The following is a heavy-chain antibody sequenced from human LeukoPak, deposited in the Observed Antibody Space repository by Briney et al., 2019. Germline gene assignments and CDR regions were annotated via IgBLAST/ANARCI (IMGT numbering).Heavy chain of an antibody. Sequence: SETLSLTCAVYGGSFSGYYWSWIRQPPGKGLEWIGEINHSGSTNYNPSLKSRVTISVDTSKNQFSLKLSSVTAADTAVYYCARRGGAAAVRGQSTHYFDYWGQGTLVTVSS. D-gene: IGHD6-13*01. CDR2: INHSGST. CDR3: ARRGGAAAVRGQSTHYFDY. J-gene: IGHJ4*02. V-gene: IGHV4-34*01. CDR1: GGSFSGYY.